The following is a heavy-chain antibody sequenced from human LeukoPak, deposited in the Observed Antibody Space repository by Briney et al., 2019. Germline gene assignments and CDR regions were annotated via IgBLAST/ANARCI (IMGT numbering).Heavy chain of an antibody. CDR1: GGSISSGTYY. D-gene: IGHD3-22*01. J-gene: IGHJ4*02. V-gene: IGHV4-61*02. Sequence: PSETLSLTCTVSGGSISSGTYYWSWIRQPAGKGLEWIGRIYTSGSTNYNPSLKSRVTISVDTSRNQFSLKLSSVTAADTAVYYCARGPNDYYDSSGYYSDWGQGTLVTVSS. CDR3: ARGPNDYYDSSGYYSD. CDR2: IYTSGST.